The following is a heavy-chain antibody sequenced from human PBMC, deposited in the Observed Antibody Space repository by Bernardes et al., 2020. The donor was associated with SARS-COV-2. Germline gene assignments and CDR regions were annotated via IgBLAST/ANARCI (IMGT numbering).Heavy chain of an antibody. J-gene: IGHJ4*02. D-gene: IGHD5-12*01. Sequence: ASVKVSCKASGYTFTAYFMHWVRLAPGQGLEWMGWINHNSGGTDYARKFQGRVTMTRDTSINTAYMELSGLRSDDTAVYYCAVLESRVVAIDYWGQGTLVTVSS. CDR3: AVLESRVVAIDY. CDR2: INHNSGGT. V-gene: IGHV1-2*02. CDR1: GYTFTAYF.